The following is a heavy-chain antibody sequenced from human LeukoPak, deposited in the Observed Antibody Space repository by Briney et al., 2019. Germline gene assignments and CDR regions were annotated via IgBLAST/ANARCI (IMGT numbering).Heavy chain of an antibody. Sequence: SETLSLTCTVSGGSISSYYWGWIRQPPGKGLEWIGYIYYSGSTNYKPSVKSRVTISVDTSKNQFSLKLSSVTAADTAVYFCARGRVSSSTWYSTYYYYFYMDVWGKGTTVTVSS. CDR3: ARGRVSSSTWYSTYYYYFYMDV. V-gene: IGHV4-59*01. CDR1: GGSISSYY. J-gene: IGHJ6*03. CDR2: IYYSGST. D-gene: IGHD1-1*01.